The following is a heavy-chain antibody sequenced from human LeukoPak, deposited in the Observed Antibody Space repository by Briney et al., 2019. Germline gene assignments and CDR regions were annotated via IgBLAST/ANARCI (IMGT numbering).Heavy chain of an antibody. CDR1: GFTFSDHY. CDR2: TRNKANSYTT. V-gene: IGHV3-72*01. D-gene: IGHD6-19*01. Sequence: GGSLRLSCAASGFTFSDHYMDWVRQAPGKGLEWVGRTRNKANSYTTEYAASVIGRFTISRDDSKNSLYLQMNSLKTEDTAVYYCARGGLGSSGWYCCAFDIWGQGTMVTVSS. CDR3: ARGGLGSSGWYCCAFDI. J-gene: IGHJ3*02.